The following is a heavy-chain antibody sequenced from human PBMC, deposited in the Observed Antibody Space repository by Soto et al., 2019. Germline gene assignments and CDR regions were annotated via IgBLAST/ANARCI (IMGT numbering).Heavy chain of an antibody. CDR1: GFTYSSHG. Sequence: EAQLLESGGELIQPGGSLRLSCAASGFTYSSHGMSWVRQAPGKGLEWIAGLSRGGGSTYYADSVKGRFTISRDNSKNTLDLITNSLRVEDTVLYYCARDGQYRTDGFDIWGQGTMVTVSS. CDR3: ARDGQYRTDGFDI. D-gene: IGHD5-12*01. J-gene: IGHJ3*02. V-gene: IGHV3-23*01. CDR2: LSRGGGST.